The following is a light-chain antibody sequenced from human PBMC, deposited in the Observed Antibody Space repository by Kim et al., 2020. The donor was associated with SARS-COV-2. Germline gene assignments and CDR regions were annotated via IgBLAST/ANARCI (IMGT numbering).Light chain of an antibody. Sequence: AAVGDRVTLTCRASQSISGWLAWYQQKTGKAPRLLMYKATSLESGVPSRFSGTRSGTEYTLSINGLQPDDFATYYCHKYNTYPYSFGQGTKLEI. V-gene: IGKV1-5*03. J-gene: IGKJ2*01. CDR3: HKYNTYPYS. CDR2: KAT. CDR1: QSISGW.